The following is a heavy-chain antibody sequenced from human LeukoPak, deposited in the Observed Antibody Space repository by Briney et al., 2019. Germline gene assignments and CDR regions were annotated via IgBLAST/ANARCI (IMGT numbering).Heavy chain of an antibody. CDR1: GFTFSSYS. V-gene: IGHV3-21*01. D-gene: IGHD4-17*01. J-gene: IGHJ6*02. CDR2: ISSSSSYI. Sequence: GGSLRLSCAASGFTFSSYSMNWVRQAPGKGLGWVSSISSSSSYIYYADSVEGRFTISRDNAKNSLYLQMNSLRAEDTAVYYCARGELTTVTSYYYYGMDVWGQGTTVTVSS. CDR3: ARGELTTVTSYYYYGMDV.